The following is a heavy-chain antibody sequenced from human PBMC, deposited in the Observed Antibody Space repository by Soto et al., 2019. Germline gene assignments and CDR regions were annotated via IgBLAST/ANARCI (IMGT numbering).Heavy chain of an antibody. CDR1: GYTFTSYC. CDR2: ISAYNGNT. Sequence: ASVKVSCKDSGYTFTSYCSSWLRQDPGQGLEWMGWISAYNGNTNYAQKLQGRATMTTDTSTSTAYMELRSLRSDDTAVYYCARDRGVVVPAASYYDYWGQGTLVTVSS. D-gene: IGHD2-2*01. CDR3: ARDRGVVVPAASYYDY. J-gene: IGHJ4*02. V-gene: IGHV1-18*01.